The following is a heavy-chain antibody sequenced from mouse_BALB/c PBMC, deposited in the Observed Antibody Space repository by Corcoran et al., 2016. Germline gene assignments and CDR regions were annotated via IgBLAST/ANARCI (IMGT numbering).Heavy chain of an antibody. D-gene: IGHD2-1*01. Sequence: QVQLQQSGAELMKPGASVKISCKATGYTFSSYWIEWVKQRPGHGLEWIGEILPGSGSTNYNEKFKGKATFTADTSSNTAYMQLSSLTPEDSAVYDCAGGGNYVGFAYWGQGTLVTVSA. CDR2: ILPGSGST. V-gene: IGHV1-9*01. J-gene: IGHJ3*01. CDR1: GYTFSSYW. CDR3: AGGGNYVGFAY.